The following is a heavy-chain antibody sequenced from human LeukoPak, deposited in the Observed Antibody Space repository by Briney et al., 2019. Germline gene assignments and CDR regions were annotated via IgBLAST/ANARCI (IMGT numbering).Heavy chain of an antibody. D-gene: IGHD3-9*01. CDR1: GYTLTELS. V-gene: IGHV1-24*01. Sequence: GASVKVSCKVSGYTLTELSMHWVRHASGKGLELMGGFDPEDGETIYALKFQGRVTMTEDTSTDTAYMELSSLRSGDTAVYYCATSDILTGYTVDYWGQGTLVTVSS. J-gene: IGHJ4*02. CDR3: ATSDILTGYTVDY. CDR2: FDPEDGET.